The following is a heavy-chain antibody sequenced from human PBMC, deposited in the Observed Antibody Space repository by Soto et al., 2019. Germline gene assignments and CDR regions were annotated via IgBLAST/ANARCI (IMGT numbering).Heavy chain of an antibody. CDR3: ARELDSSGYILGY. CDR2: INAGNGNT. Sequence: ASVKVSCKASGYTFTGYAMHWVRQAPGQRLEWMGWINAGNGNTKYSQKFQGRVTITRDTSASTAYVELNNLRAEDTAVYYCARELDSSGYILGYWGQGTLVTVSS. D-gene: IGHD3-22*01. CDR1: GYTFTGYA. V-gene: IGHV1-3*01. J-gene: IGHJ4*02.